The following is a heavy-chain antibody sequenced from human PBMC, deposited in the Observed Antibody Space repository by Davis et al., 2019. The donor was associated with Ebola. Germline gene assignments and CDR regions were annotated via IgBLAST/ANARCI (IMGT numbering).Heavy chain of an antibody. V-gene: IGHV3-30*19. CDR2: ISYDGSNK. J-gene: IGHJ4*02. CDR1: GFTFSSYG. Sequence: GESLKISCAASGFTFSSYGMHWVRQAPGKGLEWVAVISYDGSNKYYADSVKGRFTISRDNSKNTLYLQMNSLRAEDTAVYYCASAGYSYGYRGRPYYFDYWGQGTLVTVSS. D-gene: IGHD5-18*01. CDR3: ASAGYSYGYRGRPYYFDY.